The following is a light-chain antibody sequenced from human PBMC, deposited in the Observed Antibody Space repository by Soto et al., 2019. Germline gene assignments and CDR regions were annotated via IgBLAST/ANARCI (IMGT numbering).Light chain of an antibody. CDR1: LTISSN. V-gene: IGKV3-15*01. CDR3: QKYSNWPQLT. J-gene: IGKJ4*01. Sequence: ETAMTHCPATLPVSPGERATISCTSSLTISSNLAWYQQKPGQAHRLIMFRTSNRATGIPARFSGRGSGTEFNITIRRLKSEDSAVYYCQKYSNWPQLTLGGGNQVDLK. CDR2: RTS.